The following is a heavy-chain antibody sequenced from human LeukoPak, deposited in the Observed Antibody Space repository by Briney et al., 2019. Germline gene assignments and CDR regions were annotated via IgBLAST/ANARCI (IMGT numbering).Heavy chain of an antibody. CDR1: GFTFSSYS. J-gene: IGHJ5*02. Sequence: GGSLRLSCAASGFTFSSYSMNWVRQAPGKGLEWVSSISSSSSYIYYADSVKGRFTISRDNAKNSLYLQMNSLRAEDTAVYYCARGGLSSIAARNWFDPWGQGTLVTVSS. CDR2: ISSSSSYI. D-gene: IGHD6-6*01. V-gene: IGHV3-21*01. CDR3: ARGGLSSIAARNWFDP.